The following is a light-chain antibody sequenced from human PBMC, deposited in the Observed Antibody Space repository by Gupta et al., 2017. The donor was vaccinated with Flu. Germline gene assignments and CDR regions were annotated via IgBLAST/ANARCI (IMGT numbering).Light chain of an antibody. V-gene: IGLV2-8*01. Sequence: QSALTQPPSASGSPGQSVTISCTGTSSDIGGHNYVAWYQQHPGKASKLMIYEVNKRPSGVPDRFSGSKSGNTASLTVSGLQAEDEADYYCNSHAGTNTVLFGGGTKLTVL. CDR3: NSHAGTNTVL. CDR1: SSDIGGHNY. CDR2: EVN. J-gene: IGLJ2*01.